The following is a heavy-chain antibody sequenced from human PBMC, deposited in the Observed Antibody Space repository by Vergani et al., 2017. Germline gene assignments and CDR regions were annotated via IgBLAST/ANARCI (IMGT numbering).Heavy chain of an antibody. V-gene: IGHV4-39*01. Sequence: QMQLQESGPGLVKASETLSLTCTVSGDSIISRSYYWGWIRPPPGKGLEWIGSIYNSGNGDSSSSLKSRVTISADTSKNQSSLRLTSVTAADTAVYYCASGKYYSDSTSHFRGRYFDVWGRGTLVTVPS. CDR3: ASGKYYSDSTSHFRGRYFDV. J-gene: IGHJ2*01. CDR1: GDSIISRSYY. CDR2: IYNSGNG. D-gene: IGHD3-16*01.